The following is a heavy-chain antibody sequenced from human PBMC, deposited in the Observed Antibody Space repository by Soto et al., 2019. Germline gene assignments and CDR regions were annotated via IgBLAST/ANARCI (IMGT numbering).Heavy chain of an antibody. CDR3: AVSIGARYFDY. V-gene: IGHV4-39*01. J-gene: IGHJ4*02. CDR2: IYYSGST. CDR1: GGSISSSSYY. D-gene: IGHD6-6*01. Sequence: SETLSLTCTVSGGSISSSSYYWGWIRQPPGKGLEWIGCIYYSGSTYYTPSLKSRVTISVDTSKNQFSLKLSSVTAADTAVYYCAVSIGARYFDYWGQGTLVTVSS.